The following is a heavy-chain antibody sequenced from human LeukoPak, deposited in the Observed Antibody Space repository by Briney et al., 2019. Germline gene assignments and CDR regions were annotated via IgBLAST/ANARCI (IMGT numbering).Heavy chain of an antibody. CDR2: IYTSGST. V-gene: IGHV4-61*02. CDR1: GGSISSSSYY. J-gene: IGHJ4*02. D-gene: IGHD3-10*01. Sequence: KTSETLSLTCTVSGGSISSSSYYWSWIRQPAGKGLEWIGRIYTSGSTNYNPSLKSRVTMSVDTSKNQFSLKLSSVTAADTAVYYCARENDSGSYYSPASFDYWGQGTLVTVSS. CDR3: ARENDSGSYYSPASFDY.